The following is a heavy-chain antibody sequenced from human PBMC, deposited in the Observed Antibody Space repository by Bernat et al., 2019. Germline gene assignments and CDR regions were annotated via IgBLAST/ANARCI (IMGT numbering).Heavy chain of an antibody. Sequence: QLQLQESGPGLVKPSETLSLTCTVSGGSISSSSYYWGWIRQPPGKGLEWIGSIYYSGSTYYNPSLKSRVTISVDTSKNQFSLKLSSVTAADTAVYYCAGLGYQLLYYYYYYMDVWGKGTTVTVSS. CDR2: IYYSGST. V-gene: IGHV4-39*01. CDR3: AGLGYQLLYYYYYYMDV. D-gene: IGHD2-2*01. CDR1: GGSISSSSYY. J-gene: IGHJ6*03.